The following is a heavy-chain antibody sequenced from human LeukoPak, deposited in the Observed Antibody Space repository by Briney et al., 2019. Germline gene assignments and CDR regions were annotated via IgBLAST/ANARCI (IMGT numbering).Heavy chain of an antibody. CDR1: GYTLTELS. Sequence: ASVKVSCKVSGYTLTELSMHWVRQAPGKGLEWMGWISAYNGNTNYAQKLQGRVTMTTDTSTSTAYMELRSLRSDDTAVYYCARNPIGSYDYFDYWGQGTLVTVSS. J-gene: IGHJ4*02. V-gene: IGHV1-18*01. CDR3: ARNPIGSYDYFDY. D-gene: IGHD1-26*01. CDR2: ISAYNGNT.